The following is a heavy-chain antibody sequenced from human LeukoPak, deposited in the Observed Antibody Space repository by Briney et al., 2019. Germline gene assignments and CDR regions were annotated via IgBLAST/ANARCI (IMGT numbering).Heavy chain of an antibody. CDR2: ISSSSTYI. D-gene: IGHD1-26*01. Sequence: PGGSLRLSCAVSGFTFSNYYMNWVRQAPGKGLEWVSSISSSSTYIYYADSVRGRFTISRDNAKNSLYLQMSSLSPDDTAVYFCARDPYSGNYGNYYYYYMDVWGKGTTVTISS. CDR3: ARDPYSGNYGNYYYYYMDV. CDR1: GFTFSNYY. J-gene: IGHJ6*03. V-gene: IGHV3-21*06.